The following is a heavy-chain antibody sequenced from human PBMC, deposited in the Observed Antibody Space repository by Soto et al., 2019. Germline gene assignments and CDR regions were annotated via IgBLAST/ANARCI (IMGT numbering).Heavy chain of an antibody. V-gene: IGHV3-33*01. D-gene: IGHD1-20*01. CDR2: IWYDGSNK. J-gene: IGHJ3*02. CDR1: GFTFSSYG. CDR3: ARDPIGPSYNWNQDI. Sequence: QVQLVESGGGVVQPGRSLRLSCAASGFTFSSYGMHWVRQAPGKGLEWVAVIWYDGSNKYYADSVKGRFTISRDNSKNTLYLQMNSLRAEDTAVYYCARDPIGPSYNWNQDIWGQGTMVTVSS.